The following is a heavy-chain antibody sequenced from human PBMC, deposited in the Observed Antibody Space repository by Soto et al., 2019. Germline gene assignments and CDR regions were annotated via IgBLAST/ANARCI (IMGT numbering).Heavy chain of an antibody. D-gene: IGHD2-2*01. CDR2: IYYSGST. Sequence: SETLSLTCTVSGGSISSGGYYWSWIRQHPGKGLEWIGYIYYSGSTYYNPSLKSRVTISVDTSKNQLSLKLSSVTAADTAVYYCARGGVVVAGARILEAFDIWGQGTMVTVSS. CDR3: ARGGVVVAGARILEAFDI. J-gene: IGHJ3*02. CDR1: GGSISSGGYY. V-gene: IGHV4-31*03.